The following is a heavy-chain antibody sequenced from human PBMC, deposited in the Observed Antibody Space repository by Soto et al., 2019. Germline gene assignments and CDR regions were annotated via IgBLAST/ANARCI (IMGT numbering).Heavy chain of an antibody. V-gene: IGHV1-69*13. D-gene: IGHD3-22*01. J-gene: IGHJ4*02. CDR1: GGTFSSYA. CDR3: ARTPVSYYYDSSGPNYYFDY. Sequence: WASVKVSCKASGGTFSSYAISWVRQAPGQGLEWMGGIIPIFGTANYAQKFQGRVTITADESTSTAYMELSSLRSEDTAVYYCARTPVSYYYDSSGPNYYFDYWGQGTLVTVSS. CDR2: IIPIFGTA.